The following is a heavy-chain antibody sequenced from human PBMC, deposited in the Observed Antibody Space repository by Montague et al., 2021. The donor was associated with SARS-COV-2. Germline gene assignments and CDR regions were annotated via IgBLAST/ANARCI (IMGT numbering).Heavy chain of an antibody. CDR3: AKDVSLSVAALNS. CDR2: ILHSGTA. J-gene: IGHJ4*02. V-gene: IGHV4-4*02. CDR1: GGSIKTYIW. D-gene: IGHD6-19*01. Sequence: SETLSLTCAVSGGSIKTYIWWSWVRQAPGKGLAWLGEILHSGTANYNPSLKSRVTISVDKSRNEFSLKLSSLTAADTAVYFCAKDVSLSVAALNSWGQGTLVTVSS.